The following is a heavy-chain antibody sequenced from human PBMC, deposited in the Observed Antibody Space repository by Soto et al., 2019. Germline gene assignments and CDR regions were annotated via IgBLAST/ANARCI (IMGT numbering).Heavy chain of an antibody. V-gene: IGHV1-69*02. CDR3: ARSLAAAGKGFDY. CDR1: GGTFSSYT. D-gene: IGHD6-13*01. Sequence: QVQLVQSGAEVKKPGSSVKVSCKASGGTFSSYTISWVRQAPGQGLEWMGRIIPILGIANYAQKFQGRVTITADKSTSTAYMELRSLRSEYTAVYYCARSLAAAGKGFDYWGQGTLVTVSS. J-gene: IGHJ4*02. CDR2: IIPILGIA.